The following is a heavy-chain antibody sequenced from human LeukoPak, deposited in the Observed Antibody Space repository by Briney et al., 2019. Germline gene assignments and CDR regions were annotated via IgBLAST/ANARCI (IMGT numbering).Heavy chain of an antibody. CDR2: MYSGGTT. D-gene: IGHD6-13*01. CDR3: ARHRRYSSSWYDY. J-gene: IGHJ4*02. V-gene: IGHV4-59*01. Sequence: SETLPLTCTVSDGSINGYYWSWIRQPPGKGLDWIGYMYSGGTTKYSPSLKSRVTISEDTSKNQFSLKLTSVTAADTAVYYCARHRRYSSSWYDYWGQGTLVTVSS. CDR1: DGSINGYY.